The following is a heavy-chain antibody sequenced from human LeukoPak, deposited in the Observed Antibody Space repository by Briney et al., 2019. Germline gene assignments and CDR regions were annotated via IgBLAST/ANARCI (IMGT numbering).Heavy chain of an antibody. J-gene: IGHJ3*02. V-gene: IGHV3-30*19. CDR1: GFSFSSYG. Sequence: GGSLRLSCAASGFSFSSYGMHWVRQAPGKGLEWVAVISYDGSNKYYADSVKGRFTISRDNSKNTLYLQMNSLRAEDTAVYYCAREHSMGDAFDIWGQGTMVTVSS. D-gene: IGHD5-24*01. CDR3: AREHSMGDAFDI. CDR2: ISYDGSNK.